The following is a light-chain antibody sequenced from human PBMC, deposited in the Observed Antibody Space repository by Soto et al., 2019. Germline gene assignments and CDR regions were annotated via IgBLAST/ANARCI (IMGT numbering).Light chain of an antibody. CDR1: SSDVGGYNY. Sequence: QSALTQPASVSGSPGQSITISCTGTSSDVGGYNYVSWYQQHPGKAPKLMIYEVSNRPSGVSNRFSGSKSGNTASLTISGLQAEDEADYYCSSYTSSSLFGGGTKVTV. CDR3: SSYTSSSL. CDR2: EVS. J-gene: IGLJ2*01. V-gene: IGLV2-14*01.